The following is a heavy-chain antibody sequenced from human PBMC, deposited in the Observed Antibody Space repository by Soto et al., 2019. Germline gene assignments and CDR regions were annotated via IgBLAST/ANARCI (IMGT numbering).Heavy chain of an antibody. CDR1: GGSFTEAY. CDR2: VFHAGNT. CDR3: ARAPRELLAEGPLFLYYYYGFDV. V-gene: IGHV4-34*12. D-gene: IGHD1-7*01. Sequence: QVHLQQWGAGLLKPSGTLSLICAVSGGSFTEAYWTWVRQSPGRGLEWIGEVFHAGNTNYNPSLKSRVTLSLDTAKNQFSLRLTSVTAADSAVYYCARAPRELLAEGPLFLYYYYGFDVWGQGTTVIVSS. J-gene: IGHJ6*02.